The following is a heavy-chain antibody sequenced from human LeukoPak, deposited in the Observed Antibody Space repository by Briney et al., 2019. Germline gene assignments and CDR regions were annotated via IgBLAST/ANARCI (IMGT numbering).Heavy chain of an antibody. CDR1: GGSISTSSYD. CDR3: ARQVSDYSYHYMDV. J-gene: IGHJ6*03. CDR2: SYYSGTT. D-gene: IGHD2-15*01. Sequence: LETLSLTCTVFGGSISTSSYDWGWVRQAPGKGLEWIGNSYYSGTTYCNPSLKSRVTRSEDTSRNRFSLMLSSVTAADTAIYYCARQVSDYSYHYMDVWGEGTTVIVSS. V-gene: IGHV4-39*01.